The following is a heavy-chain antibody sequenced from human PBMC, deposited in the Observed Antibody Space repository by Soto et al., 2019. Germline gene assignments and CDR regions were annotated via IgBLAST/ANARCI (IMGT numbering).Heavy chain of an antibody. CDR1: GGSPNYYY. V-gene: IGHV4-59*12. Sequence: SGTLSLTCALSGGSPNYYYWTWIRQPPGKGLEWIGNIANTGSTNYNPSLKSRVTISVDTPNNQFSLRLSSVTAADTAVYYCAREGQPAAGTTPHNWGQGTLVTVSS. J-gene: IGHJ4*02. CDR2: IANTGST. D-gene: IGHD6-13*01. CDR3: AREGQPAAGTTPHN.